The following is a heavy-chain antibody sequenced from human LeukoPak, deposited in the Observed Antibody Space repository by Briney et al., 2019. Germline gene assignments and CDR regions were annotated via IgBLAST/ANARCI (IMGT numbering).Heavy chain of an antibody. J-gene: IGHJ6*03. Sequence: SETLSLTCTVSGGSICSYYWRWIRQPPGRGLEWLGFIHHSGTTNYNPSLKSRVTISVDRSKKQFSLKVTSVTAADTAVYYCARIYCSSDTCFPFSRYYQYHYMDVWGKGTTVTVSS. CDR1: GGSICSYY. D-gene: IGHD2-2*01. CDR3: ARIYCSSDTCFPFSRYYQYHYMDV. CDR2: IHHSGTT. V-gene: IGHV4-59*01.